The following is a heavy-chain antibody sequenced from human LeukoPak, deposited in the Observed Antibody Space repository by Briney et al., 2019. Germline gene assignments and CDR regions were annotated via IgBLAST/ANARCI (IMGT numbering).Heavy chain of an antibody. CDR3: ARVRSYYYYYMDV. CDR1: GYSISSGYY. Sequence: SETLSLTCTVSGYSISSGYYWGWIRQPPGKGLEWIGSIYHSGSTYYNPSLKSRVTISVDTSKIQFSLKLSSVTAADTAVYYCARVRSYYYYYMDVWGKGTTVTVSS. V-gene: IGHV4-38-2*02. J-gene: IGHJ6*03. CDR2: IYHSGST.